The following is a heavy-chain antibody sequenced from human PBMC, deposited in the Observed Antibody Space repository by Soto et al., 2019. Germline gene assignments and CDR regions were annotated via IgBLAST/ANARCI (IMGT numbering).Heavy chain of an antibody. CDR3: AKDEGVGATLGLPNGNEH. D-gene: IGHD1-26*01. J-gene: IGHJ1*01. CDR2: ILYDGSFK. V-gene: IGHV3-30*18. CDR1: GFTFSCCA. Sequence: QVRLVESGGGEVLPGRSLRLSCAASGFTFSCCAMHWVRQAPGKGLEWVAMILYDGSFKYYSDSVMGRFTISRENSKKTMDRQMSSMAFEDTAVYFCAKDEGVGATLGLPNGNEHWGQGTPVTVSS.